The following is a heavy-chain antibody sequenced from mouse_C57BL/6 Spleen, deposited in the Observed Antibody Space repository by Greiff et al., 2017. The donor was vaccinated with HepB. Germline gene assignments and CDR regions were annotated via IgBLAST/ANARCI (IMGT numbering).Heavy chain of an antibody. CDR1: GYAFSSSW. CDR2: IYPGDGYT. V-gene: IGHV1-82*01. Sequence: VQLQQSGPELVKPGASVKISCKASGYAFSSSWMNWVKQRPGKGLEWIGRIYPGDGYTNYNGKFKGKATLTADKSSSTAYMQLSSLTSEDSAVYFCASKGFAYWGQGTLVTVSA. J-gene: IGHJ3*01. CDR3: ASKGFAY.